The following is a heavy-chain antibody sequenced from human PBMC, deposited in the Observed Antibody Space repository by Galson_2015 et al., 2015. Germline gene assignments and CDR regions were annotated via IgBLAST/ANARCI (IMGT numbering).Heavy chain of an antibody. J-gene: IGHJ3*01. CDR1: GDSVSSNSVI. CDR3: ARDRAIFGLNPTAFDF. V-gene: IGHV6-1*01. Sequence: CAISGDSVSSNSVIWHWIRQSPSRGLEWLGRTYYRSKWYIDYAASVNSRITINPDTSKNQFSLQLNSVTPEDTAVYYCARDRAIFGLNPTAFDFWGQGTMVTVSS. CDR2: TYYRSKWYI. D-gene: IGHD3-3*01.